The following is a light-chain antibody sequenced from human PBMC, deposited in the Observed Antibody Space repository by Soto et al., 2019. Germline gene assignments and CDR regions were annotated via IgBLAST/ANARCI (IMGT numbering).Light chain of an antibody. CDR2: GAS. Sequence: EIVLTQSPATLSLSPGERATLSCRASQSISSYLAWYQHKPGQTPRLLIYGASTRATTIPVRFSGSGSGTEFTLTISSLQSEDFAVYYCHQYDDGPYTFGQGTKVDIK. CDR3: HQYDDGPYT. J-gene: IGKJ2*01. CDR1: QSISSY. V-gene: IGKV3-15*01.